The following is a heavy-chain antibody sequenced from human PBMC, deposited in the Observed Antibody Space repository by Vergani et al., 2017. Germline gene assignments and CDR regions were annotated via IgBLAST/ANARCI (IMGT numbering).Heavy chain of an antibody. Sequence: QVQLRQWGAGLVKPSETLSLTCGIYGDSLRGQYWSWIRQSPGKGLEWIGQINHSGSTNYNPSLKSRVTISVDTSKNQFSLKLSSVTAADTAVYYCARANYYDSSGYYYGRYYYYYGMDVWGQGTTVTVSS. CDR3: ARANYYDSSGYYYGRYYYYYGMDV. CDR1: GDSLRGQY. D-gene: IGHD3-22*01. V-gene: IGHV4-34*02. J-gene: IGHJ6*02. CDR2: INHSGST.